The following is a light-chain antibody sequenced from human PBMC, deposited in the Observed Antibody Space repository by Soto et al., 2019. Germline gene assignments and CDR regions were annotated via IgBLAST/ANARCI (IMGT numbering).Light chain of an antibody. V-gene: IGKV1-27*01. Sequence: DIQMTQSPSSLSASVGDRVTITCRPSQGISNYLACYQQKPGKVPKLLIYAASTLQSGVPSRFSCSVSGTDCTLTISSLQAEDVATYYCQKYNSAHLTFGGGPKVEIK. CDR3: QKYNSAHLT. CDR1: QGISNY. CDR2: AAS. J-gene: IGKJ4*02.